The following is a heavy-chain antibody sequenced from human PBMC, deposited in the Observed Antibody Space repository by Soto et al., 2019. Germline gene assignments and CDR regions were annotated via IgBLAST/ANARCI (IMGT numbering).Heavy chain of an antibody. CDR2: IKVDGSEK. Sequence: EVQLVESGGGLVQPGGSLRLSCAASGFTFSSHWVSWVRQAPGKGLEWVANIKVDGSEKYYVDSVRGRFSISRDNAKDSLYLQMNSLRAEDTAVYYCTRDSYDSSGYYYDFFDYWGQGTLVTVSS. V-gene: IGHV3-7*01. CDR3: TRDSYDSSGYYYDFFDY. D-gene: IGHD3-22*01. CDR1: GFTFSSHW. J-gene: IGHJ4*02.